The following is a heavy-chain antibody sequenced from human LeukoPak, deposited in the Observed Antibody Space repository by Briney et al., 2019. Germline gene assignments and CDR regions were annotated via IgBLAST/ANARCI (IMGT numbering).Heavy chain of an antibody. V-gene: IGHV4-61*02. Sequence: PSETLSLTCTVSGGSISSGYYYWSWIRQPAGKGLEWIGRIYTSGSTNYNPSLKSRVTISVDKSKNQFSLKLSSVTAADTAVYYCARVWWDADAFDIWGQGTMVTVSS. CDR3: ARVWWDADAFDI. CDR2: IYTSGST. CDR1: GGSISSGYYY. J-gene: IGHJ3*02. D-gene: IGHD2-8*02.